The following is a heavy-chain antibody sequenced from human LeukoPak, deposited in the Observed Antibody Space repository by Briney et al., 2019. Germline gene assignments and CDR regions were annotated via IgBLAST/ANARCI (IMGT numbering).Heavy chain of an antibody. D-gene: IGHD2-15*01. CDR3: ARSVVAAHFDY. J-gene: IGHJ4*02. CDR1: GGSISSYY. Sequence: KPSETLSLTCTVSGGSISSYYWSWIRQPPGKGLEWIGYIYYSGSTNYNPSLKSRVTISVDTSKNQFSLKLSSVTAADTAVYYCARSVVAAHFDYWGQGTLVTVSS. CDR2: IYYSGST. V-gene: IGHV4-59*01.